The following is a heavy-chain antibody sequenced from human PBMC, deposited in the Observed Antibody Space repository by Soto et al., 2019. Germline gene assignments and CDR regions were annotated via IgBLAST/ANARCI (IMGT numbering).Heavy chain of an antibody. CDR3: ARGGSWGVSWNCFDT. V-gene: IGHV3-13*01. Sequence: EVQLVESGGGLVQPGGSLRLSCAASGFTFSSHDMHWVRQVTGKGLEWVSGIDSAGDAKYPASVKGRFTISRENAKNSLHLQMNSLRAGDTAVYYCARGGSWGVSWNCFDTWGQGTLVTVSA. D-gene: IGHD3-10*01. J-gene: IGHJ5*02. CDR2: IDSAGDA. CDR1: GFTFSSHD.